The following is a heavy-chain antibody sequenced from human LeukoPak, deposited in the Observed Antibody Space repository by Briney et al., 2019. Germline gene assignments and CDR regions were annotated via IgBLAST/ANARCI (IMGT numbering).Heavy chain of an antibody. CDR3: ATAGSGTYADY. D-gene: IGHD1-26*01. CDR2: IWYDGSNK. CDR1: GFTFSSYD. V-gene: IGHV3-33*01. J-gene: IGHJ4*02. Sequence: GGSLRLSCAASGFTFSSYDMHWVRQAPGKGLEWVALIWYDGSNKYYADSVKGRFTISRDNSKNTLYLQMNSLRAEDTALYYCATAGSGTYADYWGLGTLVTVSS.